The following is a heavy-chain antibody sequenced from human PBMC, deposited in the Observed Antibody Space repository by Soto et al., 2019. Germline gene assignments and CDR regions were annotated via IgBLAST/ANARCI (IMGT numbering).Heavy chain of an antibody. V-gene: IGHV3-23*01. Sequence: GGSLRLSCAASGFTFSSYAMSWVRQAPGKGLEWVSAISGSGDSTYYADSVKGRFTISRDNSKNTLYLQMRSLRAEDTAVYYCAKDRRCSGGSCYSDFDYWGQGTLVTVAS. D-gene: IGHD2-15*01. CDR2: ISGSGDST. J-gene: IGHJ4*02. CDR1: GFTFSSYA. CDR3: AKDRRCSGGSCYSDFDY.